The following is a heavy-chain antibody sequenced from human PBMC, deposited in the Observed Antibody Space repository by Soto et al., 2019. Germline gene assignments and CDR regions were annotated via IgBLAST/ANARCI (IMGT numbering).Heavy chain of an antibody. D-gene: IGHD4-17*01. V-gene: IGHV1-8*01. Sequence: ASVKVSCKASGYTLTSYDINWVRQATGQGLEWMGWMNPNSGNTGYAQKFQGRVTMTRNTSISTAYMELSSLRSEDTAVYYCARGERLDYGDFHGVDVWGQGTTVTVSS. J-gene: IGHJ6*02. CDR3: ARGERLDYGDFHGVDV. CDR2: MNPNSGNT. CDR1: GYTLTSYD.